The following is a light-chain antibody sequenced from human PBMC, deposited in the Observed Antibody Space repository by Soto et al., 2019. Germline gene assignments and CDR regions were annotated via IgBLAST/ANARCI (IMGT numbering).Light chain of an antibody. Sequence: QSVLTQPPSASGSPGQSVTISCTGTSSDVGLYNYVSWYQQHPGKAPKLMIYEVSKRPSGAPDRFSGSKSGNTASLTVSGLQAEDEADYYCSSYAGSNNYVVFGGGTKLTVL. CDR1: SSDVGLYNY. CDR3: SSYAGSNNYVV. J-gene: IGLJ2*01. CDR2: EVS. V-gene: IGLV2-8*01.